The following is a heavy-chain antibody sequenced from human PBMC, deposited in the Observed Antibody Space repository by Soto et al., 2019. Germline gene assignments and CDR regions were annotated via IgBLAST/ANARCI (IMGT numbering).Heavy chain of an antibody. D-gene: IGHD3-10*01. V-gene: IGHV1-18*01. Sequence: ASVKVSCKASGGTFTSYGISWVRQAPGQGLEWMGWISAYNGNTNYAQKLQGRVTMTTDTSTSTAYMELRSLRSDDTAVYYCARDLYGSGNDAFDIWGQGTMVTVSS. CDR3: ARDLYGSGNDAFDI. J-gene: IGHJ3*02. CDR1: GGTFTSYG. CDR2: ISAYNGNT.